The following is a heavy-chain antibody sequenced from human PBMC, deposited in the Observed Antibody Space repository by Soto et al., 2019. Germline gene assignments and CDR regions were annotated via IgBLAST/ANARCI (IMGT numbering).Heavy chain of an antibody. D-gene: IGHD3-3*01. J-gene: IGHJ4*02. V-gene: IGHV4-59*08. CDR3: ARLRYDFWSGYGVHYLAY. CDR1: GGSISSYY. Sequence: SETLSLTCTVSGGSISSYYWSWIRQPPGKGLEWIGYIYYSGSTNYNPSLKSRVTISVDTSKNQFSLKLSSVTAADTAVYYCARLRYDFWSGYGVHYLAYRGQGTLVTGSS. CDR2: IYYSGST.